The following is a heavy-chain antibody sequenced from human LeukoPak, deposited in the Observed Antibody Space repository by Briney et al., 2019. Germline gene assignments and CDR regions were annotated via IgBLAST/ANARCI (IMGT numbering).Heavy chain of an antibody. J-gene: IGHJ6*03. CDR1: GYSISSGYY. Sequence: PSETLSLTCTVSGYSISSGYYWGWIRQPPGKGLEWIGSIYHSGSTYYNPSLKSRVTISVDTSKNQFSLKLSSVTAADTAVYYCARERTTVNRANYYCYYMDVWGKGTTVTVSS. CDR3: ARERTTVNRANYYCYYMDV. D-gene: IGHD4-17*01. CDR2: IYHSGST. V-gene: IGHV4-38-2*02.